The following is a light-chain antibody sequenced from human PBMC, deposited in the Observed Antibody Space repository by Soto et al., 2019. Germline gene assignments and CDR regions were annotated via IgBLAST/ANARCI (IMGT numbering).Light chain of an antibody. CDR2: YDS. J-gene: IGLJ3*02. CDR3: QVWGSSGDHVV. Sequence: SYELTQPPSVSVAPGKTARITCGGNNIGSKSVHWYQQKPGQAPVLVIYYDSDRPSGIPERFSGSNSGNTATLTISRVEAGDEADYYCQVWGSSGDHVVFGGGTKLTVL. V-gene: IGLV3-21*04. CDR1: NIGSKS.